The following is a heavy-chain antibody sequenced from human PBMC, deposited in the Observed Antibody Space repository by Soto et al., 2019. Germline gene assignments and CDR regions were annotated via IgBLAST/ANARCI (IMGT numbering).Heavy chain of an antibody. CDR3: ARHTPAISISDH. CDR2: IYYSGST. D-gene: IGHD2-15*01. V-gene: IGHV4-39*01. CDR1: GGSISSSSYY. Sequence: TLSLTCDVSGGSISSSSYYWGWIRQPPGKGLEWIGSIYYSGSTYYNPSLKSRVTISVDTSKNQFSLKLSSVTAADTAVYYCARHTPAISISDHWGQGTLVTVSS. J-gene: IGHJ4*02.